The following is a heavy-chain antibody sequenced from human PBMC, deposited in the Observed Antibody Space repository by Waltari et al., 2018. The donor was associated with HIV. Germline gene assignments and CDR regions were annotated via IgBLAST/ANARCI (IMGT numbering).Heavy chain of an antibody. Sequence: QVQLVQSGAEVKQPGAPAKVACKASGYTFTTYDINWVRQATGQGLEWMGWMNPNSGNTGYAKKFQGRVTMTRNTSISTAYMELSSLRSEDTAVYYCARGYSYDRSGEAFDIWGQGTMVTVSS. CDR1: GYTFTTYD. CDR3: ARGYSYDRSGEAFDI. V-gene: IGHV1-8*01. D-gene: IGHD3-22*01. J-gene: IGHJ3*02. CDR2: MNPNSGNT.